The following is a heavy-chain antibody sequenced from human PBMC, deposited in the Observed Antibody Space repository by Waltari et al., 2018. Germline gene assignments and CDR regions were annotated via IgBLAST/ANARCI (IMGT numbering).Heavy chain of an antibody. CDR1: GFTFSSYW. Sequence: EVQLVESGGGLVQPGGSLRLSCAASGFTFSSYWMTWVRQAPGKGLEWVANIKQDGSEKSYVDSVKGRFTFSRDNAKNSLYLQMNGLRAEDTAVYYCARVDYGDNGAGYWGQGTLVTVSS. J-gene: IGHJ4*02. D-gene: IGHD4-17*01. CDR3: ARVDYGDNGAGY. CDR2: IKQDGSEK. V-gene: IGHV3-7*01.